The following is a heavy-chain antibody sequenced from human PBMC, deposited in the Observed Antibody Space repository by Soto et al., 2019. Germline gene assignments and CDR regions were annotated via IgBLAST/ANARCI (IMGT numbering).Heavy chain of an antibody. CDR1: GFTFGDYA. J-gene: IGHJ4*02. Sequence: PGGSLRLSCTASGFTFGDYAMSWFRQAPGKGLEWVGFIRSKAYGGTTEYAASVKGRFTISRDDSKSIAYLQMNSLKTEDTAVYYCTRSYSTSSADYWGQGTLVTVSS. CDR3: TRSYSTSSADY. D-gene: IGHD6-6*01. CDR2: IRSKAYGGTT. V-gene: IGHV3-49*03.